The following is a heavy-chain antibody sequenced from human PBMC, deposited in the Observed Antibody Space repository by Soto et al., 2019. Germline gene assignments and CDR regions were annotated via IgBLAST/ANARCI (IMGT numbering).Heavy chain of an antibody. J-gene: IGHJ6*03. D-gene: IGHD3-3*01. CDR3: AKDLIFWSGYSLPLAPHYYYYMDV. V-gene: IGHV3-23*01. CDR2: ISGSGGST. Sequence: GGSLSLSCAASGFTFSSYAMSWVRQAPGKGLEWVSAISGSGGSTYYADSVKGRFTISRDNSKNTLYLQMNSLRAEDTAVYYCAKDLIFWSGYSLPLAPHYYYYMDVWGKGTTVTVSS. CDR1: GFTFSSYA.